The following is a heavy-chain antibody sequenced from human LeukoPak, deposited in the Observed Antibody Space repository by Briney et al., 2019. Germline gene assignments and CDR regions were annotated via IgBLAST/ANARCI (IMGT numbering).Heavy chain of an antibody. J-gene: IGHJ4*02. CDR1: GYTFTSYD. CDR3: ARGAEFSFGLPYYFDY. V-gene: IGHV1-8*01. D-gene: IGHD3-10*01. CDR2: MNPNSGKT. Sequence: ASVKVSCKASGYTFTSYDVNWVRQATGQGLEWMGWMNPNSGKTGYAQKFQGRVTMTRNTSISTAYMELSSLRSEDTAVYYCARGAEFSFGLPYYFDYWGQGTLVTVSS.